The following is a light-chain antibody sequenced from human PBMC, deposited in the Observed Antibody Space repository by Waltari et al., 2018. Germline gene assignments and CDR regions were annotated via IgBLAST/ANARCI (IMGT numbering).Light chain of an antibody. V-gene: IGLV2-8*01. Sequence: QSALTQPPSASGAPGPSVTIPCTGTRPDIGSYNHVSWSQPHPGQAPKLLIYEVKKRPSGVPNRFSGSKSGDTASLTVSGLQADDEGDYYCSSYAGRNTLFGGGTKLTVL. CDR2: EVK. CDR1: RPDIGSYNH. CDR3: SSYAGRNTL. J-gene: IGLJ2*01.